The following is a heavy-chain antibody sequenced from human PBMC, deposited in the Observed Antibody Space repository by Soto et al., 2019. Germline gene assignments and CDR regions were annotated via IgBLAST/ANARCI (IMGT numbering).Heavy chain of an antibody. Sequence: QLKRQESGSGVVKPSQTLSLTCAVSGGSVSSGVFSWNWIRQPPGQGLEWIGYISHGGSPHYNPSLRSRVSISLDRSTNVISLNLTSMTPADAAVYFCARGHYYYAMDVWGQGTTVTVSS. CDR3: ARGHYYYAMDV. V-gene: IGHV4-30-2*01. J-gene: IGHJ6*02. CDR2: ISHGGSP. CDR1: GGSVSSGVFS.